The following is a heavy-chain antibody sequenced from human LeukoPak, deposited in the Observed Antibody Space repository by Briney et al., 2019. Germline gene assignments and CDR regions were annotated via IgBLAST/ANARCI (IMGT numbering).Heavy chain of an antibody. J-gene: IGHJ4*02. Sequence: PGGSLRLSCAASEFTFSRSWMSWVRQPPGKGLEWVANISPDGSTKYHMDSVKGRFTISRDHAKDSLYLEMSRLRDDDTAMYYCATGASGSWDFGGQGTLVTVSS. V-gene: IGHV3-7*03. D-gene: IGHD6-13*01. CDR1: EFTFSRSW. CDR2: ISPDGSTK. CDR3: ATGASGSWDF.